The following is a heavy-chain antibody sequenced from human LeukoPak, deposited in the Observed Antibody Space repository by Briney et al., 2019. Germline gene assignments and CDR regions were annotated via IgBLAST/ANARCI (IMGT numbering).Heavy chain of an antibody. J-gene: IGHJ2*01. Sequence: GGSLRLSCAASGFTFSSYTMSWVRQAPGKGLEWVSTITTSDGNTYYADSVKGRFTISRDSSKNTLFLHMNTLRAEDTAIYYCAKDRTVGASYWYFDLWGRGTLVTVSS. CDR1: GFTFSSYT. V-gene: IGHV3-23*01. D-gene: IGHD1-26*01. CDR2: ITTSDGNT. CDR3: AKDRTVGASYWYFDL.